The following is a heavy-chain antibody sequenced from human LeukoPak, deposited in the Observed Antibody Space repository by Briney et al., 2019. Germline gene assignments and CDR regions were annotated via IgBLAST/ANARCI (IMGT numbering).Heavy chain of an antibody. V-gene: IGHV1-2*02. CDR3: ASLGYCSSTSCYLAYYYMDV. CDR2: INPNSGGT. D-gene: IGHD2-2*01. CDR1: GYTLTGYY. J-gene: IGHJ6*03. Sequence: ASVNVSCKPSGYTLTGYYMHWVRQAPGQGIEWMGWINPNSGGTNYAQKFQGRVTMTRDTSISTAYMELSRLRSDDTAGYYCASLGYCSSTSCYLAYYYMDVWGKGTTVTVSS.